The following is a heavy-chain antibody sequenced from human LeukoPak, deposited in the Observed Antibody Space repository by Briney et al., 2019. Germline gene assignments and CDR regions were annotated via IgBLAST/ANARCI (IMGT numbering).Heavy chain of an antibody. CDR1: GFTFSSYE. CDR3: ARAVLGYCSSTSCNYYYMDV. CDR2: ISSSSSYI. Sequence: KSGGSLRLSCAASGFTFSSYEMNWVRQAPGKGLEWVSSISSSSSYIYYADSVKGRFTISRDNAKNSLYLQMNSLRAEDTAVYYCARAVLGYCSSTSCNYYYMDVWGKGTTVTVSS. D-gene: IGHD2-2*01. V-gene: IGHV3-21*01. J-gene: IGHJ6*03.